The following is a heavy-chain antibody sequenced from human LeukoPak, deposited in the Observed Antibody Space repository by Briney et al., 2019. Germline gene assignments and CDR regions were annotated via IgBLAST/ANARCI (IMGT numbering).Heavy chain of an antibody. CDR1: GFTFSSYG. J-gene: IGHJ4*02. D-gene: IGHD6-19*01. CDR3: AKDLVRSGYSSGWYWNYFDY. V-gene: IGHV3-33*06. Sequence: PGRSLRLTCAAFGFTFSSYGMHWVRQAPGKGLEWVAVIWYEGSNKYYADSVKGRFTISRDNSKNTLYLQMNSLRAADTAVYYCAKDLVRSGYSSGWYWNYFDYWGQGTLVTVSS. CDR2: IWYEGSNK.